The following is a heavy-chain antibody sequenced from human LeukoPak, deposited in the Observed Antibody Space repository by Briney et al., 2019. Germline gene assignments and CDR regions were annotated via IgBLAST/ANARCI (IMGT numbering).Heavy chain of an antibody. CDR1: GFTFSSYA. CDR3: AKVLAAGASRWFDP. D-gene: IGHD6-13*01. J-gene: IGHJ5*02. CDR2: ISGSGGGT. V-gene: IGHV3-23*01. Sequence: QPGGSLRLSCAASGFTFSSYAMTWVRQAPGKGLEWVSVISGSGGGTYYADSVKGRFTISRDNSKKTLYLQMNSLRAEDTAVYYCAKVLAAGASRWFDPWGQGTLVTVSS.